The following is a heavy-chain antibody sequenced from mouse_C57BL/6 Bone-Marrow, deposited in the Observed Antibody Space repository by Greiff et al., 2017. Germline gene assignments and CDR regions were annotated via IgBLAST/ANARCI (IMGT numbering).Heavy chain of an antibody. CDR1: GFSFTDYY. CDR2: INPNYGTT. V-gene: IGHV1-39*01. D-gene: IGHD2-4*01. J-gene: IGHJ4*01. CDR3: PMVYYYDYAMDY. Sequence: VQLQQSGPELVKPGASVKISCKASGFSFTDYYMNWVKQSTGKSLEWIGVINPNYGTTSYNQKFKGKATLTVDQSSSTAYMQLNSLTSEDSAVYYCPMVYYYDYAMDYWGQGTSVTVSS.